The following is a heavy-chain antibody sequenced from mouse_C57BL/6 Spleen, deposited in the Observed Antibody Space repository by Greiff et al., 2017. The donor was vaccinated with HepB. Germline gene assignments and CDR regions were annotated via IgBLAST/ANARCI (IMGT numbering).Heavy chain of an antibody. J-gene: IGHJ4*01. CDR1: GFTFSDYG. V-gene: IGHV5-15*01. CDR3: ARHNWAYAMDY. CDR2: ISNLAYSI. D-gene: IGHD4-1*02. Sequence: EVQLVESGGGLVQPGGSLKLSCAASGFTFSDYGMAWVRQAPRKGPEWVAFISNLAYSIYYADTVTGRFTISRENAKNTPYLEMSSLRSEDTAMYYCARHNWAYAMDYWGQGASVTASS.